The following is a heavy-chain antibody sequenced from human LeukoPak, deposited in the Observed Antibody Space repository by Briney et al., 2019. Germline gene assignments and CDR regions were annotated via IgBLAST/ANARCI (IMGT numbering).Heavy chain of an antibody. CDR1: GYSFTSYW. J-gene: IGHJ3*02. V-gene: IGHV5-51*01. CDR2: IYPGDSDA. Sequence: GASLQISCKGSGYSFTSYWIGWVRQMPGKGLEWMGIIYPGDSDARYSPSFQGQVTISADKSISTAYLQWSSLKASDTAMYYCARLKGGRADAFDTWGQGTMVTFSS. CDR3: ARLKGGRADAFDT.